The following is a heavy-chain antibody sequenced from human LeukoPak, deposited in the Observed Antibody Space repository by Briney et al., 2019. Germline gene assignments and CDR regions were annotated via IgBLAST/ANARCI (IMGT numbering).Heavy chain of an antibody. D-gene: IGHD3-10*01. CDR2: IHQRGVT. J-gene: IGHJ4*02. V-gene: IGHV4-34*01. Sequence: SETLSLSCALSGGSFGDYHWSWIRQPPGKGLEWIGEIHQRGVTTYNPSLKSRVTLSIDASKGQFSVKLTSVTAADTAVYFCGSLQQIRGLSVFDFWGQGALVTVSS. CDR1: GGSFGDYH. CDR3: GSLQQIRGLSVFDF.